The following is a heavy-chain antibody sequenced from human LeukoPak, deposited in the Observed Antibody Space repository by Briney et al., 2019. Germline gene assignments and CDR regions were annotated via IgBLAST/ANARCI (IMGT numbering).Heavy chain of an antibody. J-gene: IGHJ4*02. Sequence: GGSLRLSCAASRFTLGTYWMSWVRQAPGKGLEWVSSISSSSSYIYYADSVKGRFTISRDNAKNSLYLQMNSLRAEDTAVYYCAREIAAAGTSGLFDYWGQGTLVTVSS. V-gene: IGHV3-21*01. CDR1: RFTLGTYW. CDR3: AREIAAAGTSGLFDY. CDR2: ISSSSSYI. D-gene: IGHD6-13*01.